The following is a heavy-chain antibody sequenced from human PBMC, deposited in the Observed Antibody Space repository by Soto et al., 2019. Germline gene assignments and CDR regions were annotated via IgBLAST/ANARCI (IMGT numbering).Heavy chain of an antibody. J-gene: IGHJ5*02. CDR1: GGSISSSNNY. V-gene: IGHV4-39*07. CDR3: ARSINP. CDR2: IFSGGNT. D-gene: IGHD3-10*01. Sequence: SETLSLTCTVSGGSISSSNNYWGWIRQPPGKGLEWIGSIFSGGNTYYNPSLKGRVTVSVDTSENQFSLKLSSVTAADTAVYYCARSINPWGQGTLVTVSS.